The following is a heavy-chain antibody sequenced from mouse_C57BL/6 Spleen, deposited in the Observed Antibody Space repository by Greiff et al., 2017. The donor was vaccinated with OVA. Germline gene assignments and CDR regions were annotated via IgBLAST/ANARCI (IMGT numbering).Heavy chain of an antibody. CDR2: INPGSGGT. J-gene: IGHJ1*03. CDR3: ARRHYGSSYWYFDV. Sequence: QVQLQQSGAELVRPGTSVKVSCKASGYAFTNYLIEWVKQRPGQGLEWIGVINPGSGGTNYNEKFKGKATLTADKSSSTAYMQLSSLTSEDSAVYFCARRHYGSSYWYFDVWGTGTTATVSS. D-gene: IGHD1-1*01. V-gene: IGHV1-54*01. CDR1: GYAFTNYL.